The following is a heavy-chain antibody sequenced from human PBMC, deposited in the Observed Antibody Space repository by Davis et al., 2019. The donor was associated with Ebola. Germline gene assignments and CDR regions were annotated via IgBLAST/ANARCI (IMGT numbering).Heavy chain of an antibody. V-gene: IGHV1-18*01. CDR2: ISAYNGNT. Sequence: ASVKVSCKASGYTFTSYGISWVRQAPGQGLEWMGWISAYNGNTNYAQKLQGRVTMTTDTSTSTAYMELRSLRSDDTAVYYCARHDYDFWSGYYGSNWFDPWGQGTLVTVSS. CDR1: GYTFTSYG. J-gene: IGHJ5*02. CDR3: ARHDYDFWSGYYGSNWFDP. D-gene: IGHD3-3*01.